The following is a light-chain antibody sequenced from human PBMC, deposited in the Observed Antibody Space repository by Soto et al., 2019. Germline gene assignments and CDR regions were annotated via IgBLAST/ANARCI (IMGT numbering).Light chain of an antibody. CDR3: SSYTSSSTLV. CDR2: EVS. V-gene: IGLV2-14*01. CDR1: SSDVGAYNF. J-gene: IGLJ1*01. Sequence: QSALTQPASVSGSPGQSISISCTGTSSDVGAYNFVSWYQQHPGKAPKLMIYEVSNRPSGVSNRFSGSKSGNTASPTISGLQAEDEADYYCSSYTSSSTLVFGSGTKLTVL.